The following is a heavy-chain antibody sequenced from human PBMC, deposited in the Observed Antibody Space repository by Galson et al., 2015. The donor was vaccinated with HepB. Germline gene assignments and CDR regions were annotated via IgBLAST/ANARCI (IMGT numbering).Heavy chain of an antibody. CDR3: APYGSGSFGY. D-gene: IGHD3-10*01. J-gene: IGHJ4*02. V-gene: IGHV3-11*03. CDR2: ISSSSSYT. Sequence: SLRLSCAASGFTFSDYYMSWIRQAPGKGLEWVPYISSSSSYTNYADSVKGRFTISRDNAKNSLYLQMNSLRAEDTAVYYCAPYGSGSFGYWGQGTLVTVSS. CDR1: GFTFSDYY.